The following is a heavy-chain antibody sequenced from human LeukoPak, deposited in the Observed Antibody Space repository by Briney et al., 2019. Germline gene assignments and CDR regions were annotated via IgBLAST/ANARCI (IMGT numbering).Heavy chain of an antibody. D-gene: IGHD3-22*01. CDR2: IYYSGST. Sequence: PSETLSLTCTVSGGSISSGGYYWSWIRQHPGKGLEWIRYIYYSGSTYYNPSLKSRVTISVDTSKNQFSLKLSSVTAADTAVYYCASLTYYYDSSDPPGGVYWGQGTLVTVSS. V-gene: IGHV4-31*03. CDR1: GGSISSGGYY. J-gene: IGHJ4*02. CDR3: ASLTYYYDSSDPPGGVY.